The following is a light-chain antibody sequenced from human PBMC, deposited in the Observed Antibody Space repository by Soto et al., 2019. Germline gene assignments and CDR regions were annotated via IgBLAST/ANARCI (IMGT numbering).Light chain of an antibody. CDR3: SSYTSSSVI. V-gene: IGLV2-14*01. CDR2: DVS. CDR1: SNDVGGYNY. J-gene: IGLJ2*01. Sequence: QSVLTQPASVSGSPGQSITISCTGTSNDVGGYNYVSWYQQHPSKAPKLIIYDVSNRPSGVSNRFSGSKSGNTASLTISGLQAEDEADYYCSSYTSSSVIFGGGTKVTVL.